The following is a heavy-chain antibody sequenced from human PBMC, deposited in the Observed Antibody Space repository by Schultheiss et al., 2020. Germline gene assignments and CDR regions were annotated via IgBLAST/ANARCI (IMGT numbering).Heavy chain of an antibody. CDR2: ISWNSGSI. D-gene: IGHD6-13*01. CDR1: GFTFSSYG. J-gene: IGHJ6*02. CDR3: AKEVSGRQLVFGMDV. V-gene: IGHV3-9*01. Sequence: GGSLRLSCAGSGFTFSSYGMHWVRQAPGKGLEWVSGISWNSGSIGYADSVKGRFTISRDNAKNSLYLQMNSLRAEDTALYYCAKEVSGRQLVFGMDVWGQGTTVTVSS.